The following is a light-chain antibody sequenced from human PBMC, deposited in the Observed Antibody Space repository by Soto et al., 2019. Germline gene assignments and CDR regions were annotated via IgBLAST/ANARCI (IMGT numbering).Light chain of an antibody. CDR2: LNSDGSH. J-gene: IGLJ3*02. CDR1: SGHNSYA. V-gene: IGLV4-69*01. CDR3: QTWSTDIRV. Sequence: QSVLTQPPSASASLGASVKLTCTLSSGHNSYAIAWHQQQPEKGPRYLMKLNSDGSHSKGDGIPDRFSGSSSGAERYLTISILQSEDEAYYYCQTWSTDIRVFGGGTKVTVL.